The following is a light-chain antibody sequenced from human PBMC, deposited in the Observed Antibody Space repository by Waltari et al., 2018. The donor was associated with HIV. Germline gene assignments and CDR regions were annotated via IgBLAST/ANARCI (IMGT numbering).Light chain of an antibody. V-gene: IGKV1-6*01. CDR3: LQDYIFPYT. Sequence: AIQLTQSPSSLSCSVGVRVPISCRASQGIANDLSCDQHKPGKAPRLLIYGSSTLQSGVSSRFSGGGSDTHFTLTISGLQPEDFATYDCLQDYIFPYTFGQGTTLEI. CDR2: GSS. J-gene: IGKJ2*01. CDR1: QGIAND.